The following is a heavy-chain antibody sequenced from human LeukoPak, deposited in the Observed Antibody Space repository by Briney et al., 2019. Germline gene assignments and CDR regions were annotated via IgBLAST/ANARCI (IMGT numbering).Heavy chain of an antibody. V-gene: IGHV1-18*01. CDR1: GYTFTSYG. D-gene: IGHD3-16*01. Sequence: ASVTVSCTASGYTFTSYGISWVRQPPGQGLEWMGWISAYNGNTNYAQKLQGRVTMTTDTSTSTAYMELRSLRSDDTAVYFCAREGITLALDFWGQGTPVTVSS. J-gene: IGHJ4*02. CDR3: AREGITLALDF. CDR2: ISAYNGNT.